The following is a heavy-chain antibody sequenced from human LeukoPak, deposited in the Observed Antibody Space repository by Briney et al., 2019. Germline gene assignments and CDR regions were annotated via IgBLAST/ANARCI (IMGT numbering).Heavy chain of an antibody. CDR3: AREYYGGNNFDY. V-gene: IGHV1-69*06. Sequence: ASVKVSCKASGGTFSSYAISWVRQAPGQGLEWMGGIIPIFGTANYAQKFQGRVTITADKSTSTAYMELSSLRSEDTAVYYCAREYYGGNNFDYWGQGTLVTVSS. D-gene: IGHD4-23*01. CDR2: IIPIFGTA. J-gene: IGHJ4*02. CDR1: GGTFSSYA.